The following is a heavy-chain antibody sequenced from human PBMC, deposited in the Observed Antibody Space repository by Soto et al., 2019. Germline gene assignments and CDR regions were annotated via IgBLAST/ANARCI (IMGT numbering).Heavy chain of an antibody. CDR3: AKDYTDYTCSFGY. CDR1: GFTFSTYG. CDR2: ISYDGSNK. J-gene: IGHJ4*02. Sequence: QVQLVESGGGVVQPGRSLRLSCAASGFTFSTYGMHWVRQAPGKGLEWVAFISYDGSNKYYADSVKGRFTISRDNSKNPLDLPMNSLRAEVTAVYYCAKDYTDYTCSFGYWGQGTLVTVSS. D-gene: IGHD4-4*01. V-gene: IGHV3-30*18.